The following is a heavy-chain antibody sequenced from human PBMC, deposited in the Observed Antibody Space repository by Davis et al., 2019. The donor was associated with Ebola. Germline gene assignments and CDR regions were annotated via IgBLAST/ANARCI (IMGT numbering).Heavy chain of an antibody. J-gene: IGHJ6*02. V-gene: IGHV1-46*01. CDR1: GYTFTNYY. D-gene: IGHD6-13*01. CDR2: INPNDGRT. CDR3: ARLSSTWSSLYGMDV. Sequence: AASVTVSCKASGYTFTNYYMYWVRQAPGQGLEWMGMINPNDGRTIYAQKFQGRVTVTRDTSPTTAYMDLSSLRSEDTAVYFCARLSSTWSSLYGMDVWGQGTTVTVSS.